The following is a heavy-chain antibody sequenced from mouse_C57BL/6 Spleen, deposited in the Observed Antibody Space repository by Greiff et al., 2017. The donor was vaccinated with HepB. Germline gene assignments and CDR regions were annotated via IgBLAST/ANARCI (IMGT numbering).Heavy chain of an antibody. Sequence: QVQLQQSGAELARPGASVKMSCKASGYTFTSYTMPWVKQRPGPGLEWIGYINPSSGYTKYNQKFKDKATLTADKSSSTAYMQLSSLTSEDSAVYYCARGGIYYYGSSYEYFDVWGTGTTVTVSS. CDR2: INPSSGYT. J-gene: IGHJ1*03. CDR1: GYTFTSYT. CDR3: ARGGIYYYGSSYEYFDV. D-gene: IGHD1-1*01. V-gene: IGHV1-4*01.